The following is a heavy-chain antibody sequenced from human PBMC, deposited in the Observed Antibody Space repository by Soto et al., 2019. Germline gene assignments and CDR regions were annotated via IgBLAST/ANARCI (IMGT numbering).Heavy chain of an antibody. CDR2: INHSGGT. V-gene: IGHV4-34*01. Sequence: QVRLQQWGAGLLKPSETLSLTCAVYGASFSDSYWNWIRQPPGKGLEWIGEINHSGGTIYNTSLESRVTISLDTPRKQFTLKMRSATAADTAVYYCAREVPSRYFDLWGRGTPVTVSS. D-gene: IGHD1-1*01. CDR1: GASFSDSY. CDR3: AREVPSRYFDL. J-gene: IGHJ2*01.